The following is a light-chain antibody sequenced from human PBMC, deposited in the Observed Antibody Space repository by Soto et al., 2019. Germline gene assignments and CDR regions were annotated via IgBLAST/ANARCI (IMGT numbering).Light chain of an antibody. Sequence: QSVLTQPASVSGSPGQSITISCTGTSSEVGGYNYVSWYQQHPGRVPKLLIYDVSYRPSGVSNRFSGSKSGNTASLTISGLQAEDEAEYYCSSYTSSTTFGVFGTGTXVTVL. V-gene: IGLV2-14*03. CDR2: DVS. CDR3: SSYTSSTTFGV. J-gene: IGLJ1*01. CDR1: SSEVGGYNY.